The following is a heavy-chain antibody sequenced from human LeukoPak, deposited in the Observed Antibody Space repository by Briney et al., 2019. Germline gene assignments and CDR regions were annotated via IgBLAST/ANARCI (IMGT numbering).Heavy chain of an antibody. CDR2: ISAYNGNT. J-gene: IGHJ4*02. V-gene: IGHV1-18*01. D-gene: IGHD5-24*01. CDR1: GYTFTSYG. CDR3: ARESHGRDGYTLFDY. Sequence: AASVKVSCKASGYTFTSYGISWVRQAPGQGLEWMGWISAYNGNTNYAQKLQGRVTMTTDTSTSTAYMELRSLRSDDTAVYYCARESHGRDGYTLFDYWGQGTLVTVSS.